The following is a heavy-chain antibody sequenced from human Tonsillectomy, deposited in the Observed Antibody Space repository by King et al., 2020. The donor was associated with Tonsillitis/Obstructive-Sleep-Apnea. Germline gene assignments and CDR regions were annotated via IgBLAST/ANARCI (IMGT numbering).Heavy chain of an antibody. D-gene: IGHD6-19*01. Sequence: VQLVESGGGLVQPGGSLRVSCAASGFTFTSYAMSWVRQAPGKGLEWVSAISGSGGGIYYADSVRGRFTISRDNSKNTLYLQMNNLRAEDTAVYYCAKALPDGGWYEGGFDEWGQGTMVTVSS. V-gene: IGHV3-23*04. CDR2: ISGSGGGI. CDR3: AKALPDGGWYEGGFDE. CDR1: GFTFTSYA. J-gene: IGHJ3*01.